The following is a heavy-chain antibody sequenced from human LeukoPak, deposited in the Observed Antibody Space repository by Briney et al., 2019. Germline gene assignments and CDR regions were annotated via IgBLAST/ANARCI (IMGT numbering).Heavy chain of an antibody. CDR2: ISCRGGST. CDR1: GFTFSSYA. Sequence: PGGSLRLSCAASGFTFSSYAMSWVRQAPGKGREWVSSISCRGGSTYYADSVKRRFTISRDNYKNTLYRQMNSLRAEDTAVYYCAKEGYCSSTSCYRGSYYFDYWGQGTLVTVSS. J-gene: IGHJ4*02. CDR3: AKEGYCSSTSCYRGSYYFDY. D-gene: IGHD2-2*01. V-gene: IGHV3-23*01.